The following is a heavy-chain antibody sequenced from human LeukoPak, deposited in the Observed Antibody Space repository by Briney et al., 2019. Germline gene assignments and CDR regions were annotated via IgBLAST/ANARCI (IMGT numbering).Heavy chain of an antibody. D-gene: IGHD6-19*01. CDR3: AKGRSGLRSWFDP. Sequence: PGGSLRLSCAASGFTFSSYSMNWVRQAPGKGLEWVSYISSSSSTIYYADSVKGRFTISRDNSKNTLYLQMNSLRAEDTAVYYCAKGRSGLRSWFDPWGQGTLVTVSS. J-gene: IGHJ5*02. CDR1: GFTFSSYS. CDR2: ISSSSSTI. V-gene: IGHV3-48*01.